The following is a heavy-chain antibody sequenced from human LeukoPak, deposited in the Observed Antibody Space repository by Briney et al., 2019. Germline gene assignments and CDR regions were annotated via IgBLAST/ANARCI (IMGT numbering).Heavy chain of an antibody. V-gene: IGHV1-69*05. CDR3: ARARDDYGEYHAFDI. J-gene: IGHJ3*02. D-gene: IGHD4-17*01. CDR1: GGTFSSYA. Sequence: SVKVSCKASGGTFSSYAISWVRQAPGEGLEWMGRIIPIFGTANYAQKFQGRVTITTDESTSTAYMGLSSLRSEDTAVYYCARARDDYGEYHAFDIWGQGTMVTVSS. CDR2: IIPIFGTA.